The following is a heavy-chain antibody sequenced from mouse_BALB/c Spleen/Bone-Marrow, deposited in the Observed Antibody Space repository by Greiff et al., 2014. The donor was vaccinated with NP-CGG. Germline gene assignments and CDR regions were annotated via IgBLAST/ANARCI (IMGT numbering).Heavy chain of an antibody. J-gene: IGHJ4*01. V-gene: IGHV3-8*02. CDR2: ISYSGST. CDR1: GDSTNSGY. Sequence: VQLQQPGPSLVKPSQTLSLTCSVTGDSTNSGYWNWVRKFPGNKLEYMGYISYSGSTYYNQSLKSRISITRDTSKNQYYLQLKSVTTEDTVTYYCARFGYDYALDYWGQGTSVTVSS. D-gene: IGHD2-2*01. CDR3: ARFGYDYALDY.